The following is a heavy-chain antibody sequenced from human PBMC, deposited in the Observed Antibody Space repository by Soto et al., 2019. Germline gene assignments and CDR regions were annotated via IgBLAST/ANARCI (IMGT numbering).Heavy chain of an antibody. D-gene: IGHD2-2*01. CDR1: GFTFSSYA. CDR2: ISGSGGST. Sequence: GGSLRLSCAASGFTFSSYAMSWVRQAPGKGLEWVSAISGSGGSTYYADSVKGRFTISRDNSKNTLYLQMNSLRAEDTAVYYCAKDPHRGYCSSTSCYAGDYWGQGTLVTXSS. J-gene: IGHJ4*02. CDR3: AKDPHRGYCSSTSCYAGDY. V-gene: IGHV3-23*01.